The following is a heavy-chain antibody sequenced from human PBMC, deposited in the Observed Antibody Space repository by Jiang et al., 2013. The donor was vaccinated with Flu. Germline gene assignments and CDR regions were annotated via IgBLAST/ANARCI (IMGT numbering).Heavy chain of an antibody. CDR2: IIPVLELT. CDR3: AKSPYYFDANGYWYGGFDP. D-gene: IGHD2-2*03. CDR1: GGAFNRST. Sequence: SGAEVKKPGSLVKVSCRGSGGAFNRSTITWVRQAPGQGLEWIGGIIPVLELTKYAQNFEGRVTITADTSTSTTYMELSSLRSEDTAMYYCAKSPYYFDANGYWYGGFDPWGQGTLVTVSS. J-gene: IGHJ5*02. V-gene: IGHV1-69*04.